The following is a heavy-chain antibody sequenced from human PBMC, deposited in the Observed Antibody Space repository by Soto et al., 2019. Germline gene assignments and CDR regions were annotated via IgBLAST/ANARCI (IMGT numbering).Heavy chain of an antibody. CDR1: GGTFSSYA. CDR3: AGDGSSSSGNGFDA. V-gene: IGHV1-69*06. D-gene: IGHD6-6*01. Sequence: QVQLVQSGAEVKKPGSSVKVSCKASGGTFSSYAISWVRQAPGQGLEWMGGIIPIFGTANYAQKFQGRVTITADKSTSKAYMELRSLRSEDTAVYYFAGDGSSSSGNGFDAWGQGTLVTVSS. J-gene: IGHJ5*02. CDR2: IIPIFGTA.